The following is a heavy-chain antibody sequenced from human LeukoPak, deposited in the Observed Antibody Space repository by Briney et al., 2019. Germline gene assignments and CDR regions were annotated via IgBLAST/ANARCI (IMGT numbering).Heavy chain of an antibody. V-gene: IGHV4-59*08. CDR2: IYYSGST. J-gene: IGHJ4*02. Sequence: SETLSLTCTVSGGSISSYYWSWIRQPPGKGLEWIGYIYYSGSTNYNPSLKSRVTISVDTSKNQFSLKLSSVTAADTAVYYCARRGSSNCSGGSCYPLRAYYFDYWGQGTLVTVSS. D-gene: IGHD2-15*01. CDR3: ARRGSSNCSGGSCYPLRAYYFDY. CDR1: GGSISSYY.